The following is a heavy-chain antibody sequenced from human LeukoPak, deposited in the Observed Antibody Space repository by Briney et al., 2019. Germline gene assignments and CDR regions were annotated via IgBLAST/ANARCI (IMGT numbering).Heavy chain of an antibody. V-gene: IGHV5-10-1*01. CDR1: GYSLTRYW. Sequence: GESLKISCKGSGYSLTRYWISWVRQMPGKGLEWMGRLDPSDPHTNYSPSFQGHVTLSAAKSISTAYLQWSSLKASDTAMYYWARPMAGSGGYYYYDMDVWGQGTTVTVSS. CDR2: LDPSDPHT. CDR3: ARPMAGSGGYYYYDMDV. D-gene: IGHD2-8*01. J-gene: IGHJ6*02.